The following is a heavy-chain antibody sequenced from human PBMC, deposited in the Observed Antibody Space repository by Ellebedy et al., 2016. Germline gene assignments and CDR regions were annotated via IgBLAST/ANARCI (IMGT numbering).Heavy chain of an antibody. CDR3: AKDWNFYFDY. CDR1: GFTVSSNY. D-gene: IGHD1-7*01. J-gene: IGHJ4*02. CDR2: IYSGGST. Sequence: GESLKISXAASGFTVSSNYMSWVRQAPGKGLEWVSVIYSGGSTYYADSVKGRFTISRHNSKNTLYLQMNSLRAEDTAVYYCAKDWNFYFDYWGQGTLVTVSS. V-gene: IGHV3-53*04.